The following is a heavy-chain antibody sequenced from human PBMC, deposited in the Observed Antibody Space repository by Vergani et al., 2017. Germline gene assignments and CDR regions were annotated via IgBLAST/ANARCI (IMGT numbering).Heavy chain of an antibody. D-gene: IGHD1-14*01. CDR2: IYSGGSCT. CDR3: AKDTGGGYFDY. Sequence: EVQLLESGGGLVQPGGSLRLSCAASGFTFSSYAMSWVRQAPGKGLEWVAGIYSGGSCTDYADSVKGRFTISRDNSKNTLYLQMNSLGAEDTAVDYCAKDTGGGYFDYWGQGTLVTVSS. V-gene: IGHV3-23*03. CDR1: GFTFSSYA. J-gene: IGHJ4*02.